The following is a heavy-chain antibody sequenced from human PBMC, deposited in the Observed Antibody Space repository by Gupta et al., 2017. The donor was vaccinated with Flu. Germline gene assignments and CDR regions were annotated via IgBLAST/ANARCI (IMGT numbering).Heavy chain of an antibody. Sequence: QLQLPESGPGLVKPSATLSLTCTVSGGSISPSSYYWAWIRQPPGKGLEWIGSVHYGGNTYYNPSLKSRVTISRESSKNQFSLKVNSVTAADTATYYCARAPRTTVAGQPVGWDYGMDVGGQGTTVIVSS. V-gene: IGHV4-39*01. CDR3: ARAPRTTVAGQPVGWDYGMDV. CDR2: VHYGGNT. D-gene: IGHD6-19*01. CDR1: GGSISPSSYY. J-gene: IGHJ6*02.